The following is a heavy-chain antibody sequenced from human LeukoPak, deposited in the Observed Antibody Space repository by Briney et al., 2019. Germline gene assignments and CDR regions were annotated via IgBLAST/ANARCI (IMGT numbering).Heavy chain of an antibody. V-gene: IGHV4-31*11. J-gene: IGHJ3*02. D-gene: IGHD3-22*01. CDR3: ARVGGLDYYDSSGYYSRAFDI. Sequence: SETLSLTCAVYGGSFSGYYWSWIRQHPGKGLEWIGYIYYSGSTYYNPSLKSRVTISVDTSKNQFSLKLSSVTAADTAVYYCARVGGLDYYDSSGYYSRAFDIWGQGTMVTVSS. CDR1: GGSFSGYY. CDR2: IYYSGST.